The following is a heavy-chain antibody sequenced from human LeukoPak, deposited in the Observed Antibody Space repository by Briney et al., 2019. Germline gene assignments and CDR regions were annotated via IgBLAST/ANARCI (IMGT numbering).Heavy chain of an antibody. J-gene: IGHJ4*02. CDR1: GYTFTSYG. V-gene: IGHV1-18*04. Sequence: GASVEVSCKASGYTFTSYGISWVRQAPGQGLEWMGWISTYNGNTNYAQKLQGRVTMTTDTSTSTVYMELKSLRSDDTAVYYCARVPYDVLTGYSTYYFDYWGQGTLVTVSS. D-gene: IGHD3-9*01. CDR3: ARVPYDVLTGYSTYYFDY. CDR2: ISTYNGNT.